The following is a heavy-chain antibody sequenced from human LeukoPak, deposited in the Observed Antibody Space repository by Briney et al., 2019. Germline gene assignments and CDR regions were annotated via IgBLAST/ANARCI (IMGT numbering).Heavy chain of an antibody. V-gene: IGHV1-8*01. D-gene: IGHD6-13*01. CDR3: ARVGRKQQLAAYYYYYYMDV. CDR1: GYTFTSYD. J-gene: IGHJ6*03. CDR2: MNPNRGNT. Sequence: ASVKVSCKASGYTFTSYDIDWVRQATGQGLEWMGWMNPNRGNTGYAQKFQGRVTMTRNTSISTAYMELSSLRSEDTAVYYCARVGRKQQLAAYYYYYYMDVWGKGTTVTISS.